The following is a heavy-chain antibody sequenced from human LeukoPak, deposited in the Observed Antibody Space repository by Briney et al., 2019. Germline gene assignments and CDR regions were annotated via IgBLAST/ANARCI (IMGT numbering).Heavy chain of an antibody. CDR1: GYTFTSYD. Sequence: ASVKVSCKVSGYTFTSYDINWVRQATGQGLEWMGWMNPNSGNTGYAQKFQGRVTITRNTSISTAYMELSSLRSEDTAVYYCARGPEAYGSGGSCYSGGDDAFDIWGQGTMVTVSS. D-gene: IGHD2-15*01. CDR3: ARGPEAYGSGGSCYSGGDDAFDI. CDR2: MNPNSGNT. J-gene: IGHJ3*02. V-gene: IGHV1-8*03.